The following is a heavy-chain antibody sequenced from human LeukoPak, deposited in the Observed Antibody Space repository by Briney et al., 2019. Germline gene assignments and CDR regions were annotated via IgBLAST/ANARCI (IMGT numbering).Heavy chain of an antibody. D-gene: IGHD3-16*02. V-gene: IGHV4-4*07. CDR3: ARERPYDYVWGSYRSDYYFDY. CDR2: IYSSGST. J-gene: IGHJ4*02. Sequence: SETLSLTCTVSGGSISSYYWSWIRQPAGKGLEWIGRIYSSGSTDYNPSLKSRVTMSVDTSKNQFSLKLSSVTAADTAVYYCARERPYDYVWGSYRSDYYFDYWGQGTLVTVSS. CDR1: GGSISSYY.